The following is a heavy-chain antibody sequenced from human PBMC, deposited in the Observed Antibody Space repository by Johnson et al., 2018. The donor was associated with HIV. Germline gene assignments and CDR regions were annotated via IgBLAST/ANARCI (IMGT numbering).Heavy chain of an antibody. CDR1: GFTVSSNY. Sequence: VQVVESGGGLIQPGGSLRLSCAASGFTVSSNYMSWVRQAPGKGLEWVSVIYSGGSTYYADSVKGRFTISRDNSKNTLYLQMNSLRAEDTAVYYCARDRAVPDDGYNDYAFDIWGQGTMVTVSS. D-gene: IGHD5-24*01. V-gene: IGHV3-53*01. CDR3: ARDRAVPDDGYNDYAFDI. CDR2: IYSGGST. J-gene: IGHJ3*02.